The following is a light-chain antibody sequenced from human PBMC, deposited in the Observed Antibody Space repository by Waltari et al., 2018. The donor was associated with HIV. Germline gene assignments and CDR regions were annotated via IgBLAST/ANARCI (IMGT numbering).Light chain of an antibody. J-gene: IGLJ1*01. Sequence: SYVLTQPPSVSVAPGKTARITCEGNNIGEKRVQGYRQQPGRAPVCVMFDNRRRPTEIPDRFSGSTSGNTATLTISRVEAGDEADYYCQVWDSIVDYVFGPGTKVSV. CDR1: NIGEKR. V-gene: IGLV3-21*04. CDR2: DNR. CDR3: QVWDSIVDYV.